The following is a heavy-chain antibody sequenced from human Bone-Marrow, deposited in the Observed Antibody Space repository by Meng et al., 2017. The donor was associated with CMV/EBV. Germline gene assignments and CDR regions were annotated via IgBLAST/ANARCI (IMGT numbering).Heavy chain of an antibody. V-gene: IGHV5-51*01. J-gene: IGHJ6*02. CDR1: GYSFTSYW. CDR3: ARIGVRGVIRTLNFASYYYYGMDV. D-gene: IGHD3-10*01. CDR2: IYPGDSDT. Sequence: KVSCKGSGYSFTSYWIGWVRQMPGKGLEWMGIIYPGDSDTRYSPSFQGQVTISADKSISTAYLQWSSLKASDTAMYYCARIGVRGVIRTLNFASYYYYGMDVWGQGTTVTVSS.